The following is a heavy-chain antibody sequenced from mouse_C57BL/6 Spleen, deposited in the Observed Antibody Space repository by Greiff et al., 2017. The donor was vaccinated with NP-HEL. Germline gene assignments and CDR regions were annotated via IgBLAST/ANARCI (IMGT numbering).Heavy chain of an antibody. CDR3: TRFDYGGAWFAY. Sequence: VQLQESGAELVRPGASVTLSCKASGYTFTDYEMHWVKQTPVHGLAWIGAIDPETGGTAYNQKFKGKAILTADKSSSTAYMELRSLTSEDSAVYYCTRFDYGGAWFAYWGQGTLVTVSA. CDR2: IDPETGGT. J-gene: IGHJ3*01. CDR1: GYTFTDYE. D-gene: IGHD2-4*01. V-gene: IGHV1-15*01.